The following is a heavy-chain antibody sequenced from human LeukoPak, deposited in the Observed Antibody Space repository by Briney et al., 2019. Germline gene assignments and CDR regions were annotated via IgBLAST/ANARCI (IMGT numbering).Heavy chain of an antibody. CDR2: IRYDGSNK. D-gene: IGHD3-3*01. V-gene: IGHV3-30*02. CDR3: AKGSKEVLFTRDHYMDV. J-gene: IGHJ6*03. Sequence: GGSLRLSCAASGFTFSGSAMHWVRQAPGKGLEWVTFIRYDGSNKYYADSVKGRFTISRDNSKNTLYLQMNSLRAEDTAVYYCAKGSKEVLFTRDHYMDVWGKGTTVTISS. CDR1: GFTFSGSA.